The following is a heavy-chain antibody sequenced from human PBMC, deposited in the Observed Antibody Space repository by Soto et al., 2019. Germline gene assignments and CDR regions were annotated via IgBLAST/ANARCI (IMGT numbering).Heavy chain of an antibody. D-gene: IGHD3-3*01. Sequence: QVQLVQSGAEVKKPGSSGKVSCKASGGTFNRYAISWVRQAPGQGREGMGGIIPIFGIGNDAHWFQGRVTIVGKENDAPRFRGRVTITADESTGIAYMELRSLRSDDTGVYYCARSAITLFGVVSIPPHYYSEMDVWGQGTTVTVSS. CDR2: IIPIFGIG. J-gene: IGHJ6*02. CDR3: ARSAITLFGVVSIPPHYYSEMDV. V-gene: IGHV1-69*01. CDR1: GGTFNRYA.